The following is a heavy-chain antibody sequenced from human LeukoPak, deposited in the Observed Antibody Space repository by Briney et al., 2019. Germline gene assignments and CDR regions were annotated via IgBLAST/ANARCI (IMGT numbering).Heavy chain of an antibody. V-gene: IGHV3-7*05. CDR3: TRDASGDTNSGPRMDV. Sequence: GGSLRLSCAASAFTFRTYWMSWVRQAPGKGLEWVAMIEPDGSEKYYVDSVKGLFTISRDNAKNSLYLQMSSLRAGDTAVYYCTRDASGDTNSGPRMDVWGQGTTVTVSS. CDR1: AFTFRTYW. D-gene: IGHD1-26*01. CDR2: IEPDGSEK. J-gene: IGHJ6*01.